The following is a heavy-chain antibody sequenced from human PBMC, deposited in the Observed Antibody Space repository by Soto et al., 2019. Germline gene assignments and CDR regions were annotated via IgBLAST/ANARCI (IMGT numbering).Heavy chain of an antibody. J-gene: IGHJ4*02. D-gene: IGHD3-10*01. CDR2: ISGSGGST. CDR3: ARGSTDSYPGSRIFDF. Sequence: GGSLRLSCAASGFTFSSYAMSWVRQAPGKGLEWVSAISGSGGSTYYADSVKGRFTISRDNSKSTLHLQMSSLRAEDSAVYYCARGSTDSYPGSRIFDFWGRGTLVTVSS. V-gene: IGHV3-23*01. CDR1: GFTFSSYA.